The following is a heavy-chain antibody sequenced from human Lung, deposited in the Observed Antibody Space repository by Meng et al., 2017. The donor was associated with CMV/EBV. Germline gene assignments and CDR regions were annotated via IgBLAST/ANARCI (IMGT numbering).Heavy chain of an antibody. Sequence: GGSLRLXXAASGFTFSTYAMSWVRQSPGKGLEWVSTISDVGDGTYYADSVKGRFTISRDNSKNTLYLQMNSLRADDTAVYYCAKSSLVGPRLHFDYWGQGTXVTVSS. D-gene: IGHD6-6*01. CDR1: GFTFSTYA. V-gene: IGHV3-23*01. CDR2: ISDVGDGT. CDR3: AKSSLVGPRLHFDY. J-gene: IGHJ4*02.